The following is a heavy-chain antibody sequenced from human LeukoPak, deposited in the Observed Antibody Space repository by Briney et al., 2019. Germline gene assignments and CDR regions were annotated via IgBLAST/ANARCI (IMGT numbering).Heavy chain of an antibody. CDR3: ASHSVAGSHQFDP. CDR2: IYYTGST. CDR1: GGSISSYY. D-gene: IGHD6-19*01. V-gene: IGHV4-59*12. J-gene: IGHJ5*02. Sequence: SETLSLTCTVSGGSISSYYWSWIRQPPGKGLEWIGYIYYTGSTNYNPSLKSRVTIPVDTSKNQFSLKLSSVTAADTAVYYCASHSVAGSHQFDPWGQGTLVTVSS.